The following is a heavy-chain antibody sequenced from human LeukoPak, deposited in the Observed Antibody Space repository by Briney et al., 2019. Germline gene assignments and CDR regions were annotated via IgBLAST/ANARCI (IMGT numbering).Heavy chain of an antibody. J-gene: IGHJ6*03. CDR1: GYTFTGYY. CDR3: ARGADRYYYYMDV. V-gene: IGHV1-2*02. Sequence: ASVKASCKASGYTFTGYYMHWVRQAPGQGLEWMGWINPNSGGTNYAQKFQGRVTMTRNTSISTAYMELSSLRSEDTAVYYCARGADRYYYYMDVWGTGTTVTISS. CDR2: INPNSGGT.